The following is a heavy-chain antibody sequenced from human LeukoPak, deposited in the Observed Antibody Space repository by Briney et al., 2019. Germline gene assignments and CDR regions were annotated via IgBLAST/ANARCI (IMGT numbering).Heavy chain of an antibody. CDR3: ARIIDPLGVNDY. D-gene: IGHD2-8*01. J-gene: IGHJ4*02. V-gene: IGHV3-48*03. Sequence: PGGSLRLSCAASGFTFSSYEMNWVRQAPGKGLEWVSYISSSGSTIYYADSVKGRFTISRDNAKNSLYLQMNSLRAEDTAVYYCARIIDPLGVNDYRGQGTLVTVSS. CDR1: GFTFSSYE. CDR2: ISSSGSTI.